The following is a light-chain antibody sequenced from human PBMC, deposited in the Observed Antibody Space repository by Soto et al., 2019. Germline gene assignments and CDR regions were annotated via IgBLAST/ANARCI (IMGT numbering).Light chain of an antibody. J-gene: IGKJ1*01. CDR1: QSVSSY. CDR3: HQYGSSPWT. Sequence: EIVLTQSPATLSLSPGERATLSCRASQSVSSYLAWYQQKPGQTPRLLIYGASSRAAGIPARFRGSGFGTDFTLTISRLEPEDSAVYYCHQYGSSPWTFGQGTKVDIK. V-gene: IGKV3-20*01. CDR2: GAS.